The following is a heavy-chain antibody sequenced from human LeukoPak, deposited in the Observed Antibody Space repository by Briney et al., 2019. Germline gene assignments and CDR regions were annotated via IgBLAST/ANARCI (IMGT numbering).Heavy chain of an antibody. V-gene: IGHV4-39*07. CDR1: GGSLSSSSYY. CDR3: ARDVALRYFDF. D-gene: IGHD3-9*01. CDR2: IYYSGST. Sequence: SETLSLTCTVSGGSLSSSSYYWGWIRQPPGKGLEWIGSIYYSGSTYYNPSLKSRVTISVDTSKNQFSLKLSSVTAADTAVYYCARDVALRYFDFWGQGTLVTVSS. J-gene: IGHJ4*02.